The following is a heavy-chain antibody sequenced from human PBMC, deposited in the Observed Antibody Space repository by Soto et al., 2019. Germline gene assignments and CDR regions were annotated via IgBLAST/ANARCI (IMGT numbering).Heavy chain of an antibody. J-gene: IGHJ4*02. CDR1: GYTFTGYY. V-gene: IGHV1-2*02. D-gene: IGHD1-26*01. CDR2: INPNSGGT. Sequence: ASVKVSCKASGYTFTGYYMHWVRQAPGQGLEWMGWINPNSGGTNYAQKFQGRVTMTRDTSISTAYMELSRLRSDDTAVYYCARVQRVRATSTFDYWGQGTLVTVSS. CDR3: ARVQRVRATSTFDY.